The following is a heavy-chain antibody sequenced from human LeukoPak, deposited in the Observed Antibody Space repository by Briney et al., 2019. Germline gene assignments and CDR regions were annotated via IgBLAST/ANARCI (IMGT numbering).Heavy chain of an antibody. Sequence: GGSLRLSCAASGFTFSSYWMHWVRPAPGKGLVWVSRINSDGSSTSYADSVKGRFTISRDNAKNTLYLQMNSLRAEDTAVYYCASYEEVAGTNDYWGQGTLVTVSS. CDR3: ASYEEVAGTNDY. D-gene: IGHD6-19*01. CDR2: INSDGSST. J-gene: IGHJ4*02. V-gene: IGHV3-74*01. CDR1: GFTFSSYW.